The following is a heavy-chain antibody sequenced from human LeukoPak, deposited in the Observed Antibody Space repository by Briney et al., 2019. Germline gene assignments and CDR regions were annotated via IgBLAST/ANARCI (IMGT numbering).Heavy chain of an antibody. CDR1: TASPSMVS. J-gene: IGHJ6*03. CDR2: TFNSGST. CDR3: ARRGKEWLRLSYYYYMDV. V-gene: IGHV4-59*08. D-gene: IGHD5-12*01. Sequence: SLSPTSTLATASPSMVSGSWNRQPPRNVLEWNGYTFNSGSTNYNPAIKSRVTISVDTSKIQFSMKLSSVTAADTGVYYCARRGKEWLRLSYYYYMDVWGKGTTVTVSS.